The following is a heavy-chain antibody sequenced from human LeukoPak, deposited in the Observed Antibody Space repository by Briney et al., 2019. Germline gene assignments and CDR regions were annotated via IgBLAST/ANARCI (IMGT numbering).Heavy chain of an antibody. CDR3: ARASVAATPGVDY. Sequence: GGSLRLSCAASGFLFSSYAMYWVRQAPGKGLEWVAVMANDGSSEFYADSVKGRFTISRDNSKNTLYLQMNSLRAEDTAVYYCARASVAATPGVDYWGQGTLVTVSS. CDR1: GFLFSSYA. CDR2: MANDGSSE. J-gene: IGHJ4*02. D-gene: IGHD2-15*01. V-gene: IGHV3-30-3*01.